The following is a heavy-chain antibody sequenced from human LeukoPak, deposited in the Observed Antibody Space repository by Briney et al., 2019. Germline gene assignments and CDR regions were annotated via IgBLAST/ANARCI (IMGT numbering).Heavy chain of an antibody. CDR3: ARDEAYYYYGSGTLSY. V-gene: IGHV4-39*07. J-gene: IGHJ4*02. CDR1: GGSISSSSYY. D-gene: IGHD3-10*01. CDR2: IYYSGST. Sequence: SETLSLTCTVSGGSISSSSYYWGWIRQPPGKGLEWIGSIYYSGSTYYNPSLKSRVTISVDTSKNQFSLKLSSVTAADTAVYYCARDEAYYYYGSGTLSYWGQGTLVTVSS.